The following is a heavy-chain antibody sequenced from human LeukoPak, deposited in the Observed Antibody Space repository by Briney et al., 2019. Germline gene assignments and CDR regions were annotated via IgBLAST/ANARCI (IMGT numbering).Heavy chain of an antibody. CDR2: IKTKTDGGTT. V-gene: IGHV3-15*01. Sequence: PGGPLRLSCAASGFTFNNAWMSWVRQAPGKGLEWLGHIKTKTDGGTTDYTAPVKGRFTISRDDSKDTLYLQMSSLKTEDTAVYFCTTVFRPGPRGFYFDYWGQGTLVTVSS. J-gene: IGHJ4*02. CDR3: TTVFRPGPRGFYFDY. CDR1: GFTFNNAW.